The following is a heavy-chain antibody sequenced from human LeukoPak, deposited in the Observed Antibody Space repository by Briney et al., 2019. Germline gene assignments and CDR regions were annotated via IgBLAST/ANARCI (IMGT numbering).Heavy chain of an antibody. Sequence: GGSLRLSCAAAGFTFSSYAMSWVRQAPGKGLEWVSAISGSGGSTYYADSVKGRFTISRDNSKNTLYLQMNSLRAEDTAVYYCAKDMDIVVVAWFDPWGQGTLVTVSS. J-gene: IGHJ5*02. CDR1: GFTFSSYA. D-gene: IGHD2-15*01. CDR3: AKDMDIVVVAWFDP. V-gene: IGHV3-23*01. CDR2: ISGSGGST.